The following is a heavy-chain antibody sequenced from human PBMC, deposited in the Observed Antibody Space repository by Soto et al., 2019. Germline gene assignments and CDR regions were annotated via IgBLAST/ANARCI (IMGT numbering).Heavy chain of an antibody. CDR2: IIPIFGTA. CDR1: GGTFSSYA. J-gene: IGHJ6*02. CDR3: ARSNGDRYFYYYGMDV. D-gene: IGHD2-8*01. Sequence: GASVKVSCKASGGTFSSYAISCVRQAPGQGLEWMGGIIPIFGTANYAQKFQGRVTITADESTSTAYMELSSLRSEDTAVYYCARSNGDRYFYYYGMDVWGQGTTVTVSS. V-gene: IGHV1-69*13.